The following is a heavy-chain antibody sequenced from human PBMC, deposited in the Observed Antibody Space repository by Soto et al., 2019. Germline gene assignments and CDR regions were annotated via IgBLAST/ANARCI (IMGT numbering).Heavy chain of an antibody. J-gene: IGHJ5*02. CDR3: ARDNFSSSWYKRWFDP. CDR1: GGSISSYY. CDR2: IYYSGST. V-gene: IGHV4-59*01. D-gene: IGHD6-13*01. Sequence: KPSETLSLTCTVSGGSISSYYWSWIRQPPGKGLEWIGYIYYSGSTNYNPSLKSRVTISVDTSKNQFSLKLSSVTAADTAVYYCARDNFSSSWYKRWFDPWGQGTLVTVSS.